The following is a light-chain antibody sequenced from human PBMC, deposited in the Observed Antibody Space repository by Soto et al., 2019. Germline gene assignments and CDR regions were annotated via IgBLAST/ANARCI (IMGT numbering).Light chain of an antibody. CDR2: GAT. Sequence: DIQMTQTPSSLSASVGDIVTITCRASQSISSWLAWYQQKPGKAPKIMIYGATSLESGVPSRFSASGSGTEFTLTISSLQPDDFATYYCQHYNSYGTLGQGTKVDIK. CDR3: QHYNSYGT. CDR1: QSISSW. J-gene: IGKJ1*01. V-gene: IGKV1-5*01.